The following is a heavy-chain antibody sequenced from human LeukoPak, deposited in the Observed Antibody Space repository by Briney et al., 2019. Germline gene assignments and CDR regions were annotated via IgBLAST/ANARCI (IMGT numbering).Heavy chain of an antibody. CDR2: ISGSGGST. CDR3: AKEAELGGYDFWSGYYWDY. CDR1: GFTFSSYA. Sequence: GGSLRLSCAASGFTFSSYAMSWVRQAPGKGLEWVSAISGSGGSTYYADSVKGRFTISRDNSKNTLYLQMNSLRAEDTAVYYCAKEAELGGYDFWSGYYWDYWGREPWSPSPQ. J-gene: IGHJ4*02. D-gene: IGHD3-3*01. V-gene: IGHV3-23*01.